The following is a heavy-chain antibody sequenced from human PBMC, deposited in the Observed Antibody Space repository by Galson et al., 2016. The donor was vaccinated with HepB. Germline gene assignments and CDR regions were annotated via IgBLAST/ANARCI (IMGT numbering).Heavy chain of an antibody. V-gene: IGHV3-30*18. J-gene: IGHJ4*02. CDR3: AKVTGRTGSYTPLDN. CDR2: VSYDGSHE. D-gene: IGHD3-10*01. Sequence: SLRLSCAASGFTFRDFGMHWVRQGPGKGLEWVAVVSYDGSHEYYADAVKGRFTISRHNSKNTFFLQMKRLRVEDTALYYCAKVTGRTGSYTPLDNWGQGTLVTVSS. CDR1: GFTFRDFG.